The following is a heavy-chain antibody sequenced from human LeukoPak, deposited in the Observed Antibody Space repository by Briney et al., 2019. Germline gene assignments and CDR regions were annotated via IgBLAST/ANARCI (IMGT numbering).Heavy chain of an antibody. CDR2: ISSNGGST. V-gene: IGHV3-64*01. CDR3: ARNRGYRFDP. J-gene: IGHJ5*02. D-gene: IGHD5-18*01. CDR1: GFTFSSYA. Sequence: GGSLRLSCAASGFTFSSYAMHWVRQAPGKVLEYVSAISSNGGSTYYANSVKGRFTISRDNSKHTLYLQMGSLRAEDMAVYYCARNRGYRFDPWGQGTLVTVSS.